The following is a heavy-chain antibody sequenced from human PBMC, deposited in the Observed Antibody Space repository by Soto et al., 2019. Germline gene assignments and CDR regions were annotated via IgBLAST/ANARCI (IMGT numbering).Heavy chain of an antibody. CDR2: ISYSGST. V-gene: IGHV4-61*01. CDR3: ARVDDTSGYYFVSH. CDR1: GGSVSSGHYY. Sequence: QVQLRESGPGLVKPSETLSLSCSVSGGSVSSGHYYWTWIRQPPGKGLEWIGFISYSGSTHYNPSLETRVTISVDTSKSQFSLDLTSGTAADTAVYYCARVDDTSGYYFVSHWGQGTLLTVSS. D-gene: IGHD3-22*01. J-gene: IGHJ4*02.